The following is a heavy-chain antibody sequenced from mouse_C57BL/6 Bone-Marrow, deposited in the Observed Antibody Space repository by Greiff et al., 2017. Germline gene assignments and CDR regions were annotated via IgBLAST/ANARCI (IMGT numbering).Heavy chain of an antibody. J-gene: IGHJ4*01. D-gene: IGHD2-2*01. CDR3: AKALWLQLAMYY. CDR1: GFSLTSYG. CDR2: IWRGGST. V-gene: IGHV2-5*01. Sequence: QVQLQQSGPGLVQPSQSLSITCTVSGFSLTSYGVHWVRQSPGKGLEWLGVIWRGGSTDYNAAFMSRLSITKDNSKSQVFFKMNSLQADDTALYYCAKALWLQLAMYYWGQGTSVTVSS.